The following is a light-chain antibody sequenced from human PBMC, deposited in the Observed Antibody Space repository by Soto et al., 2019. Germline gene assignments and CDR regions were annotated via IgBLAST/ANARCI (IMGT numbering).Light chain of an antibody. CDR2: EGS. J-gene: IGLJ1*01. Sequence: QSALTQPASVSGSPGQSVTISCTGTTSDVGSYNLVSWYQQHQGKAPKLMIYEGSKRPSGVSTRFSGSKSGNTASLTISGRQAEDEADYYCCSYAGSSTPYVFGTGTKLTVL. CDR1: TSDVGSYNL. V-gene: IGLV2-23*01. CDR3: CSYAGSSTPYV.